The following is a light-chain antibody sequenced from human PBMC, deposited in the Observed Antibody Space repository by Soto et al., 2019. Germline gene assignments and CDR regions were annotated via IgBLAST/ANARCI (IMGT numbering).Light chain of an antibody. CDR1: QTIDSW. Sequence: DIQMTQSPSTLSASVGDRVTITCRASQTIDSWLAWYQQRPGKPPNLLIYKASTLASGVPSRFSGSGSGTEFTLTISSLQSEDFAFYYCQQYSKWPWTFGQGTKVDIK. CDR3: QQYSKWPWT. J-gene: IGKJ1*01. CDR2: KAS. V-gene: IGKV1-5*03.